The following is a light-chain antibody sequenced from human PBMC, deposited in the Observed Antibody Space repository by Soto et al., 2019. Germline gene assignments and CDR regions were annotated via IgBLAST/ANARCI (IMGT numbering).Light chain of an antibody. Sequence: EIVLTQSPATLSLSPGERATLSCRSSQSVSSYLAWYQQKPGQAPRLLIYDASNRATGTPARFSGSGSGTDFTLTISSLEPEDCAVYYCQQRKNWPPLTFGGGTKVEIK. CDR3: QQRKNWPPLT. V-gene: IGKV3-11*01. CDR2: DAS. CDR1: QSVSSY. J-gene: IGKJ4*01.